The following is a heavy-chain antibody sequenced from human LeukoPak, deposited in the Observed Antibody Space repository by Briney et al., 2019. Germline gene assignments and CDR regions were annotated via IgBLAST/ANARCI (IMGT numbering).Heavy chain of an antibody. J-gene: IGHJ4*02. CDR1: GFTFSSYA. CDR3: AKDPPFIVVVTPPGVDY. D-gene: IGHD3-22*01. Sequence: GGSLRLSCAASGFTFSSYAMSWVRQAPGKGLKWFSAISGSGGSTYYADSVKGRFTISRDNSKNTLYLQMNSLRAEDTAVYYCAKDPPFIVVVTPPGVDYWGQGTLVTVSS. CDR2: ISGSGGST. V-gene: IGHV3-23*01.